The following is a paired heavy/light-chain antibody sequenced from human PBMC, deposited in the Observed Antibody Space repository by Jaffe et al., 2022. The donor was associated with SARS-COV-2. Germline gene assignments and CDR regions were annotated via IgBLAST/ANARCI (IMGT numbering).Light chain of an antibody. J-gene: IGLJ2*01. CDR2: EGS. CDR1: SSDVGSYNL. CDR3: CSYAGGSTFGI. V-gene: IGLV2-23*03. Sequence: QSALTQPASVSGSPGQSITISCTGTSSDVGSYNLVSWYQQYPGKAPKLMILEGSKRPSGVSNRFSGSKSGNTASLTISGLQAEDEADYYCCSYAGGSTFGIFGGGTKLTVL.
Heavy chain of an antibody. CDR2: MYPGDSDI. CDR3: ARAYSGGWYVIDY. CDR1: GYSFSNDW. J-gene: IGHJ4*02. Sequence: EVQLVQSGAEVKKPGESLKISCKASGYSFSNDWIGWVRQMPGKGLEWMGIMYPGDSDIRYSPSFQGQVTISADKSISTAYLQWSSLKASDTAMYYCARAYSGGWYVIDYWGQGTLVTVSS. V-gene: IGHV5-51*01. D-gene: IGHD6-19*01.